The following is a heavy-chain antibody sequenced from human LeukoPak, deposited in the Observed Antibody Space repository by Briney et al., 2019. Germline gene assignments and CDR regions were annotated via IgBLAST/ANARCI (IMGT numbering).Heavy chain of an antibody. Sequence: PGGSLRLSCAASGFTFSVYYMTWIRQAPGRGLEWVSYISGSSSDTNYADSVKGRFTISRDNAKNSLSLQMNSLSADDTALYYCARYSFDGSDYLLDYWGQGTLVTVSS. V-gene: IGHV3-11*03. CDR3: ARYSFDGSDYLLDY. J-gene: IGHJ4*02. D-gene: IGHD3-22*01. CDR2: ISGSSSDT. CDR1: GFTFSVYY.